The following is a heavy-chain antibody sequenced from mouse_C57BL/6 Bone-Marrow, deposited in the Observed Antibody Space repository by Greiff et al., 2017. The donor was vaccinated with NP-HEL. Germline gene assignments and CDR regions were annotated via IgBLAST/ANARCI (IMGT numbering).Heavy chain of an antibody. Sequence: QVQLQQSGAELARPGASVKLSWKASGYTFTSYGISWVKQRTGQGLEWIGEIYPRSGNTYYNEKFKGKATLTADKSSSTAYMELRSLTSEDSAVYFCARSPAAIYYYGSSLSYYAMDYWGQGTSVTVSS. V-gene: IGHV1-81*01. J-gene: IGHJ4*01. D-gene: IGHD1-1*01. CDR3: ARSPAAIYYYGSSLSYYAMDY. CDR1: GYTFTSYG. CDR2: IYPRSGNT.